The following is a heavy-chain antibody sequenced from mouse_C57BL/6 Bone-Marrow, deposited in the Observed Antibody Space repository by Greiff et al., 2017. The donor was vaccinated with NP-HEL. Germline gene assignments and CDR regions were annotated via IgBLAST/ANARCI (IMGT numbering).Heavy chain of an antibody. CDR2: IYPGDGDT. CDR1: GYAFSSSW. CDR3: ARRIYYSGSWDFDV. D-gene: IGHD1-1*01. J-gene: IGHJ1*03. Sequence: VQLQQSGPELVKPGASVKISCKASGYAFSSSWMNWVKQRPGKGLEWIGRIYPGDGDTNYNGKFKGKATLTSDKSSSTAYMQLSSLTSEDAAVYVCARRIYYSGSWDFDVWGTGTTVTVSS. V-gene: IGHV1-82*01.